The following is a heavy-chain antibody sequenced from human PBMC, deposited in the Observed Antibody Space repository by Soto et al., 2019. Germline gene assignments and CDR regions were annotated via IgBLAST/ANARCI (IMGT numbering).Heavy chain of an antibody. Sequence: SGPTLVNPTQTLTLTCTFSGFSLTTSRKRVSWIRQPPGKALEWLARIDWDDDKFYSTSLKTRLTISRDTSKNQVVLTMTNMDPVDTATYFCERSSYCSGANCDPHGAFDIWGQGTLVTVSS. CDR3: ERSSYCSGANCDPHGAFDI. D-gene: IGHD2-15*01. V-gene: IGHV2-70*04. CDR2: IDWDDDK. CDR1: GFSLTTSRKR. J-gene: IGHJ3*02.